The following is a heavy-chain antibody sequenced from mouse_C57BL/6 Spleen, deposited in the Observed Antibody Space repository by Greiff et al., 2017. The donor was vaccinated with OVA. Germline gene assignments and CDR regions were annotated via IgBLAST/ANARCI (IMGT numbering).Heavy chain of an antibody. CDR3: AQTGTAWFAY. CDR2: IDPSDSYT. J-gene: IGHJ3*01. D-gene: IGHD4-1*01. Sequence: QVQLQQPGAELVRPGTSVKLSCKASGYTFTSYWMHWVKQRPGQGLEWIGVIDPSDSYTNYNQKFKGKATLTVDTSSSTAYMQLSSLTSEDSAVYYCAQTGTAWFAYWGQGTLVTVSA. CDR1: GYTFTSYW. V-gene: IGHV1-59*01.